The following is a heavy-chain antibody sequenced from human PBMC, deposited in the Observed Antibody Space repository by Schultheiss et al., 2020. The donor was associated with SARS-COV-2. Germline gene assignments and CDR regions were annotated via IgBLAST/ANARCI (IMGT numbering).Heavy chain of an antibody. CDR2: IRSSRSYT. Sequence: LSLTCAVYGGSFSGYYWSWIRQPPGKGLEWVSYIRSSRSYTKYADSVKGRFTVSRDNAKNSLYLQMNSLRAEDTAVYYCARESSVGANDYWGQGTLVTVSS. CDR1: GGSFSGYY. J-gene: IGHJ4*02. CDR3: ARESSVGANDY. D-gene: IGHD1-26*01. V-gene: IGHV3-11*06.